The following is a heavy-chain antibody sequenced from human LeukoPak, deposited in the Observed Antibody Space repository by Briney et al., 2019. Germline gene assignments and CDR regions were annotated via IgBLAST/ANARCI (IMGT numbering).Heavy chain of an antibody. D-gene: IGHD6-19*01. J-gene: IGHJ6*02. CDR1: GFTFSSYS. CDR2: ISSSSSYI. Sequence: GGSLGLSCAASGFTFSSYSMNWVRQAPGKGLEWVSSISSSSSYIYYADSVKGRFTISRDNAKNSLYLQMNSLRAEDTAVYYCARDGGEQWLVHYYYYGMDVWGQGTTVTVSS. CDR3: ARDGGEQWLVHYYYYGMDV. V-gene: IGHV3-21*01.